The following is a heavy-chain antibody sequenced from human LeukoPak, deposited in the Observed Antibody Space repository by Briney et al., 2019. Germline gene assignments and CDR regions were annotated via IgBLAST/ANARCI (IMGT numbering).Heavy chain of an antibody. CDR3: AKNKGYSSVYYFDY. CDR1: GFTFSSYG. V-gene: IGHV3-30*18. J-gene: IGHJ4*02. CDR2: ISYDGSNK. Sequence: GGSLRLSCAASGFTFSSYGMHWVRQAPGKGLEWVAVISYDGSNKYYADSVKGRFTISRDNSKNTLYLQMNSLKAEDTAVYYCAKNKGYSSVYYFDYWGQGTLVTVSS. D-gene: IGHD6-19*01.